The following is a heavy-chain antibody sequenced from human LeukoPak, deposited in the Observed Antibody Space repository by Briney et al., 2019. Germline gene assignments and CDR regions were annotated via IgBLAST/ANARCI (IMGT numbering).Heavy chain of an antibody. CDR2: IFGSGGSA. CDR3: GKTTTGYSSGRYPAWPVDY. V-gene: IGHV3-23*01. CDR1: GFTFSSYA. J-gene: IGHJ4*02. D-gene: IGHD6-19*01. Sequence: GGSLRLSCTASGFTFSSYAMYWVRQAPGKGLEWVSGIFGSGGSAHYADSVKGRFTISRDNSQNTVYLQMNSLRAEDTAVYYCGKTTTGYSSGRYPAWPVDYWGQGTLVTVSS.